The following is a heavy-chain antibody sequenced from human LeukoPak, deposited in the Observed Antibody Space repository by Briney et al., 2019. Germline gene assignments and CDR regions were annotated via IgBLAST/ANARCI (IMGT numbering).Heavy chain of an antibody. CDR3: AGTIWELLYYFDY. J-gene: IGHJ4*02. D-gene: IGHD2-15*01. CDR1: GGSISSSSYY. Sequence: SETLSLTCTVSGGSISSSSYYWGWIRQPPGKGLEWIGSIYYSGSTYYNPSLKSRVTISVDTSKNQFSLKLSSVTAADTAVYYCAGTIWELLYYFDYWGQGILVTVSS. CDR2: IYYSGST. V-gene: IGHV4-39*01.